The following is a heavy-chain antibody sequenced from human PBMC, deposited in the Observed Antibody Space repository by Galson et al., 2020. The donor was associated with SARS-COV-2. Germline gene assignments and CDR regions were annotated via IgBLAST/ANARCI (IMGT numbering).Heavy chain of an antibody. Sequence: GGSLRLSCAASGFTFSSYWMTWVRQSPGKGLEWVATINQDGSEEHYVDSLKGRLTISRYNAKNSLYLQMNSLRAEDTAVYYCARNQLSPNDAFDLWGQGTMVAVSS. D-gene: IGHD1-1*01. V-gene: IGHV3-7*03. CDR1: GFTFSSYW. CDR2: INQDGSEE. J-gene: IGHJ3*01. CDR3: ARNQLSPNDAFDL.